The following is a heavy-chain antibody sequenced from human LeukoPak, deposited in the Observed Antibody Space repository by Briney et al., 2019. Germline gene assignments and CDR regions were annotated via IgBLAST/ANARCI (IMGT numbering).Heavy chain of an antibody. J-gene: IGHJ3*01. D-gene: IGHD3-22*01. V-gene: IGHV4-61*02. CDR2: IFTSGNT. CDR1: GGSISSSSYY. Sequence: SETLSLTCTVSGGSISSSSYYWGWIRQPAGKGLEWIGRIFTSGNTDYNPSLKSRVFISIETSKNRFSLTLNSVTAADTAVYYCATLRGDYYDSRAYDLWGQGTMVTVSS. CDR3: ATLRGDYYDSRAYDL.